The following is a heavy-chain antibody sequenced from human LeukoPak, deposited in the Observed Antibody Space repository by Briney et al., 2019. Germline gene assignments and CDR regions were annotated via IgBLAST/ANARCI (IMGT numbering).Heavy chain of an antibody. CDR1: GGSISSSSYY. J-gene: IGHJ4*02. CDR2: IYYSGST. Sequence: SETLSLTCTVSGGSISSSSYYWGWIRQPPRKGLEWIGSIYYSGSTYYNPSLKSRVTISVDTSKNQFSLKLSSVTAADTAVYYCARERGGYGGLDYWGQGTLVTVSS. CDR3: ARERGGYGGLDY. D-gene: IGHD4-23*01. V-gene: IGHV4-39*07.